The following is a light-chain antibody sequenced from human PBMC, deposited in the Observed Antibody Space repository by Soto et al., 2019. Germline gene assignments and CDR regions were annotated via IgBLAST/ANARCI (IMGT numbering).Light chain of an antibody. CDR3: QQRSNWPPN. V-gene: IGKV3-11*01. CDR2: DAS. J-gene: IGKJ4*01. Sequence: VLSLSPATLSLSPGERATLSCRASQSVSSYLAWYQQKPGQAPRLLIYDASNRATGIPARFSGSGSGTDFTLTISSLEPEDFAVYYCQQRSNWPPNFGGGTKV. CDR1: QSVSSY.